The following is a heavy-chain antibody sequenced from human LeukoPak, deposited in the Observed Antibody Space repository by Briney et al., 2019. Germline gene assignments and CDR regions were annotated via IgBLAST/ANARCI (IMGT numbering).Heavy chain of an antibody. Sequence: PSETLSLTRTVSGGSISSSSYYWGWIRQPPGKGLEWIGSIYYSGSTYYNPSLKSRVTISVDTSKNQFSLKLSSVTAADTAVYYCARHVDHRWNLYYFDYWGQGTLVTVSP. D-gene: IGHD1-1*01. CDR2: IYYSGST. CDR1: GGSISSSSYY. V-gene: IGHV4-39*01. CDR3: ARHVDHRWNLYYFDY. J-gene: IGHJ4*02.